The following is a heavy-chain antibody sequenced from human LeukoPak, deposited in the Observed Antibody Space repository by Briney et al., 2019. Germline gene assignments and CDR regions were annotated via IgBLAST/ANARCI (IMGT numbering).Heavy chain of an antibody. D-gene: IGHD2-2*01. V-gene: IGHV1-2*02. Sequence: GASVKVSCKASGYTFTDCYMHWVRQAPGQGLEWMGWINPNSGDTNYAQKFQGRVTMTRDTSINTAYMELSRLRSDDTAVYYCARDRCSSTSCYVGAIDIWGQGTMVTVSS. CDR1: GYTFTDCY. J-gene: IGHJ3*02. CDR3: ARDRCSSTSCYVGAIDI. CDR2: INPNSGDT.